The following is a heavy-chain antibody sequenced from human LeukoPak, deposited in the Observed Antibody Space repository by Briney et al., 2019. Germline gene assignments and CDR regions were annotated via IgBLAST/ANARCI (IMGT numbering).Heavy chain of an antibody. V-gene: IGHV3-7*01. Sequence: GGSLRLSCAASGFTFSSYWMSWVRQAPGKGLEWVANIKQDGSEKYYVDSVKGRFTISRDNAKNSLCLQMNSLRAEDTAVYYCAGYGVVVPAARDAFGIWGQGAMVTVSS. J-gene: IGHJ3*02. CDR1: GFTFSSYW. CDR3: AGYGVVVPAARDAFGI. D-gene: IGHD2-2*01. CDR2: IKQDGSEK.